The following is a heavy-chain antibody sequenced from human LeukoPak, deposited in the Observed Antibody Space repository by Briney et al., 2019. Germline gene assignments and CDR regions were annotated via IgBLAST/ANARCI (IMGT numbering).Heavy chain of an antibody. D-gene: IGHD3-10*01. Sequence: GGSLQISFKGSGYSFTSYWSGWVRQMPGKGLEWMGIIYPGDSDTRYSPSFQGQVTISADKSISTAYLQWSSLKASDTAMYYCARHLSGSVDYWGQGTLVTVSS. CDR3: ARHLSGSVDY. CDR2: IYPGDSDT. CDR1: GYSFTSYW. V-gene: IGHV5-51*01. J-gene: IGHJ4*02.